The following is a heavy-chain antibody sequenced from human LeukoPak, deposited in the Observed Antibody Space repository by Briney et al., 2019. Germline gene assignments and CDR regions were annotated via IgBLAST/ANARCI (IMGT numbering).Heavy chain of an antibody. CDR2: IYYSGST. J-gene: IGHJ4*02. CDR3: ARGRSSSWYFDY. V-gene: IGHV4-61*08. CDR1: GGSISSGGYY. Sequence: SETLSLTCTVSGGSISSGGYYWSWIRQHPGKGLEWTGYIYYSGSTDYNPSLKSRVTISVDTSKNQFSLKLSSVTAADTAVYYCARGRSSSWYFDYWAREPWSPSPQ. D-gene: IGHD6-13*01.